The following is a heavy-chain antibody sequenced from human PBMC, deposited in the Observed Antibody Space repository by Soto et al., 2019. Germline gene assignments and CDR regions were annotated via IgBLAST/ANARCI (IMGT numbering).Heavy chain of an antibody. D-gene: IGHD1-26*01. CDR2: ISYDGSNK. Sequence: VAVISYDGSNKYYADSVKGRFTISRDNSKNTLYLQMNSLRAEDTAVYYCARDRVGATFDYWGQGTLVTVSS. J-gene: IGHJ4*02. V-gene: IGHV3-30-3*01. CDR3: ARDRVGATFDY.